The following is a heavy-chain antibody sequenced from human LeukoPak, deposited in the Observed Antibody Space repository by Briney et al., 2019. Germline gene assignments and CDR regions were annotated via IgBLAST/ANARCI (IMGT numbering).Heavy chain of an antibody. D-gene: IGHD6-13*01. V-gene: IGHV4-39*01. CDR2: IYYSGST. Sequence: PSETLSLTCTVSGGSISSSSYYWGWIRQPPGKGLEWIGSIYYSGSTYYNPSLKSRVTISADTSKNQFSLKLTSVTAADTAVYYCSRRLAGTEDYWGQGTLVTVSS. J-gene: IGHJ4*02. CDR3: SRRLAGTEDY. CDR1: GGSISSSSYY.